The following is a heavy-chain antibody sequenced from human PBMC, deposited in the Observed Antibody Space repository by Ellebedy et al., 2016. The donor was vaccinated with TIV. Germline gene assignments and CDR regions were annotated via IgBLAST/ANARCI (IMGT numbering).Heavy chain of an antibody. V-gene: IGHV1-2*02. D-gene: IGHD1-26*01. CDR1: GYTFTGYY. Sequence: ASVKVSCXASGYTFTGYYMHWVRQAPGQGLEWMGWISPNSGGTNYAQKFQGRVTMTRDTSISTAYMELSRLRSDDTAVYYCARVGATSDAFDIWGQGTMVTVSS. CDR2: ISPNSGGT. J-gene: IGHJ3*02. CDR3: ARVGATSDAFDI.